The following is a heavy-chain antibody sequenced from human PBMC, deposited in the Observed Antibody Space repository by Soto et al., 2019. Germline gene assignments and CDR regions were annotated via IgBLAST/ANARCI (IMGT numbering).Heavy chain of an antibody. CDR2: IWYDGSNK. CDR3: ARDTARAMVRIHYGMDV. V-gene: IGHV3-33*01. D-gene: IGHD3-10*01. CDR1: GFTFSSYG. Sequence: QVQLVESGGGVVQPGRSLRLSCAASGFTFSSYGMHWVRQAPGKGLERVAVIWYDGSNKYYADSVKGRFAMSRDNSKNTVYLQMSSMRAEDTSVYYCARDTARAMVRIHYGMDVWGQGTTVTVSS. J-gene: IGHJ6*01.